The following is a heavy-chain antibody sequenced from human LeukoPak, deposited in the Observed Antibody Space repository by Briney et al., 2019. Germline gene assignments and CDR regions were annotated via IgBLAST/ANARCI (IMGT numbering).Heavy chain of an antibody. V-gene: IGHV4-39*01. Sequence: SETLSLTCTVSGGSISSSSYYWDWIRQSPGKGLEWLGSIYYVGSTYYNPSLESRVTISVDTSKNQFSLKLSSVTAADTAVHFCSRRVADGCWRFDYLGQGTLVNV. CDR3: SRRVADGCWRFDY. J-gene: IGHJ4*02. CDR2: IYYVGST. CDR1: GGSISSSSYY. D-gene: IGHD3-10*01.